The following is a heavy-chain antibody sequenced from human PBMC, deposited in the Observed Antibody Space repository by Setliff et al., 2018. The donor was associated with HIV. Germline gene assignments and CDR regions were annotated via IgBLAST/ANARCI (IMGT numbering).Heavy chain of an antibody. V-gene: IGHV4-39*01. CDR3: ARSSSSSPFFFDY. CDR2: IYYSGST. CDR1: AGSIRSSTYH. J-gene: IGHJ4*02. Sequence: SETLSLTCTVSAGSIRSSTYHWAWIRQPPGKGLEWIGTIYYSGSTYYNPSLKSRATISVDTSKNQFSLKLSSVTAADTAVYYCARSSSSSPFFFDYWGQGSLVTVSS. D-gene: IGHD6-6*01.